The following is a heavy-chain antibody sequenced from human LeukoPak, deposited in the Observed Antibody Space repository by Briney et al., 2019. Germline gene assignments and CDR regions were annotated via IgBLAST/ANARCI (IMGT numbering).Heavy chain of an antibody. J-gene: IGHJ5*02. D-gene: IGHD2-2*01. CDR3: ARGRLAGVVPAAIGNWFDP. Sequence: PSETLSLTCTVSGGSISSYYWSWIRQPAGKGLEWIGRIYTSGSTNYNPSLKSRVTMSVGTSKNQFSLKLSSVTAADTAVYYCARGRLAGVVPAAIGNWFDPWGQGTLVTVSS. CDR2: IYTSGST. CDR1: GGSISSYY. V-gene: IGHV4-4*07.